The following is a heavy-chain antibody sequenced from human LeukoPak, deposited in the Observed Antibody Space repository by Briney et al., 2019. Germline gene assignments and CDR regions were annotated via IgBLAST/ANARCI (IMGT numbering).Heavy chain of an antibody. CDR3: ARALNGYYYYHMDV. Sequence: SETLSLTCTVSGASINSYYWNWIRQPAGKGLEWIGRIYNSGSTDYNPSLKSRVTMSVDTPKNQVSLKLSSVTAADTAVYYCARALNGYYYYHMDVWGKGTTVTVSS. CDR1: GASINSYY. V-gene: IGHV4-4*07. D-gene: IGHD2-8*01. J-gene: IGHJ6*03. CDR2: IYNSGST.